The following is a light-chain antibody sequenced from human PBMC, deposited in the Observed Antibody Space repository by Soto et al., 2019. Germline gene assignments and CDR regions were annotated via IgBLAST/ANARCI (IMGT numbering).Light chain of an antibody. Sequence: EIGLTQSPSTLSLSPGERATLSCRASQSVTDNYLAWYQQKPGQAPRLVISGASSRTSGIPARFSASGSVTGFTLTISRLEPEDFAVYYCQPYSRAPLTFGQGTKVDIK. J-gene: IGKJ1*01. CDR3: QPYSRAPLT. CDR2: GAS. CDR1: QSVTDNY. V-gene: IGKV3-20*01.